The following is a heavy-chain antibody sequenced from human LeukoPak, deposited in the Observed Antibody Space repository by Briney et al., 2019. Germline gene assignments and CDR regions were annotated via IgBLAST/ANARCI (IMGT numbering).Heavy chain of an antibody. CDR2: MNPNSGNT. D-gene: IGHD1-7*01. Sequence: GASVKVSCKASGYTFTSYDINWVRQATGQGLEWMGWMNPNSGNTGYAQKFQGRVTITRNTSISTAYMELSSLRSEDTAVYYCARGSNWNYYGQYYFDYWGQGTLVTVSS. V-gene: IGHV1-8*03. CDR3: ARGSNWNYYGQYYFDY. CDR1: GYTFTSYD. J-gene: IGHJ4*02.